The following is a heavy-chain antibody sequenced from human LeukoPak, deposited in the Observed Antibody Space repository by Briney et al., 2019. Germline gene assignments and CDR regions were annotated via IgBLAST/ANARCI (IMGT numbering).Heavy chain of an antibody. CDR2: IYYSGST. Sequence: SETLSLTCTVSGGSISSSSYYWGWIRQSPGKGLEWIGNIYYSGSTYYNASLKSRVTISVDTSKNQFSLKLSSVTAADTAVYYCARVAPRSYYYMDVWGKGTTVTVSS. CDR1: GGSISSSSYY. J-gene: IGHJ6*03. CDR3: ARVAPRSYYYMDV. V-gene: IGHV4-39*07.